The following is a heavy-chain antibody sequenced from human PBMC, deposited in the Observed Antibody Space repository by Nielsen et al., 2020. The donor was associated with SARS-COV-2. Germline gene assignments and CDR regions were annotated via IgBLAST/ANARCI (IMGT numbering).Heavy chain of an antibody. V-gene: IGHV4-34*01. D-gene: IGHD3-10*01. CDR2: INHSGTT. CDR3: ARGYNYYGSGSYYPYYYYGMDV. Sequence: SETLSLTCAVYGGSFSGYYWIWIRQPPGKGLEWIGEINHSGTTNYNPSLKSRVTISVDTSKNQFSLKLSSVTAADTAVYYCARGYNYYGSGSYYPYYYYGMDVWGQGTTVTVSS. J-gene: IGHJ6*02. CDR1: GGSFSGYY.